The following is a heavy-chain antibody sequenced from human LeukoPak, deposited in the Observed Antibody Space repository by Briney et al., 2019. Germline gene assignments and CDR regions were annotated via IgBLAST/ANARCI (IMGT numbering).Heavy chain of an antibody. Sequence: QPGRSLRLSCAASGFTFSSYGMHWVRQAPGKGLEWVAVIWYDGSSKYYADSVRGRFTISRDNSKNTLYLQMNSLRAEDTAVYYCARELSGTSFDYWGQGTLVTVSS. CDR3: ARELSGTSFDY. J-gene: IGHJ4*02. CDR1: GFTFSSYG. V-gene: IGHV3-33*01. D-gene: IGHD1-1*01. CDR2: IWYDGSSK.